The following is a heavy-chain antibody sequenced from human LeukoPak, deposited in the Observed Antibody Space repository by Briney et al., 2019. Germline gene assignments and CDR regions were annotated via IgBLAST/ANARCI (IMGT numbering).Heavy chain of an antibody. CDR3: VRDSYGGYFDL. Sequence: GGSLRLSCAASGFTFSSYTMHWVRQAPGKGLEWVAVILYDGSNKYYADSVKGRFTISRDNSKNTMSLQMNSLRADDTTVYYCVRDSYGGYFDLWGRGTLVTVSS. CDR2: ILYDGSNK. V-gene: IGHV3-30*04. D-gene: IGHD4-17*01. CDR1: GFTFSSYT. J-gene: IGHJ2*01.